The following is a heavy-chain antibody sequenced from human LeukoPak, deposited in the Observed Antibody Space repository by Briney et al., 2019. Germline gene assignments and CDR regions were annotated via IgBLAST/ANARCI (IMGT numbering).Heavy chain of an antibody. J-gene: IGHJ4*02. D-gene: IGHD1-1*01. V-gene: IGHV1-69*04. CDR2: IIPILGIA. CDR1: GYTFTSYG. Sequence: GASVKVSCKASGYTFTSYGISWVRQAPGQGLEWMGRIIPILGIANYAQKFQGRVTITADKSTSTAYMELSSLRSEDTAVYYCARAGTGGYFDYWGQGTLVTVSS. CDR3: ARAGTGGYFDY.